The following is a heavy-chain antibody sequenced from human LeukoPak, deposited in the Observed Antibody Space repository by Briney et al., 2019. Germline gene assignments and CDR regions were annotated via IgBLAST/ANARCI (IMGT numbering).Heavy chain of an antibody. Sequence: GGSLRLSCAASGFTFSSYTMNWVRQAPGKGLEWVSSINSGSSYIYYADSVRGRFTISRDNAKNSLYLQMNSLRAEDTAVYYCARDLKRRVYYDSSGSDDAFDIWGQGTMVTVSS. CDR2: INSGSSYI. CDR1: GFTFSSYT. CDR3: ARDLKRRVYYDSSGSDDAFDI. V-gene: IGHV3-21*01. D-gene: IGHD3-22*01. J-gene: IGHJ3*02.